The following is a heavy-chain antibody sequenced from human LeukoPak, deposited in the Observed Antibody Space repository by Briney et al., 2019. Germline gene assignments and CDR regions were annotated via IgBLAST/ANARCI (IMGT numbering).Heavy chain of an antibody. CDR3: ARAPFVGATGWFDP. D-gene: IGHD1-26*01. CDR2: IYYSGST. V-gene: IGHV4-59*11. CDR1: GGSITSHY. Sequence: PSETLSRTCTVSGGSITSHYWSWIRQPPGKGLEWIGYIYYSGSTNYNPSLKSRVTISVDTSKNQFSLKLSSVTAADTAVYYCARAPFVGATGWFDPWGQGTLVTVSS. J-gene: IGHJ5*02.